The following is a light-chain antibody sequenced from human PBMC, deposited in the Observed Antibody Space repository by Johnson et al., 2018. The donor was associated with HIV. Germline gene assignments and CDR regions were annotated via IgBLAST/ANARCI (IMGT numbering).Light chain of an antibody. J-gene: IGLJ1*01. Sequence: QSVLTQPPSVSAAPGKKVTISCSGSSSNIGNNYVSWYQQLPGTAPKLLIYENNKRPSGIPDRFSGSKSGTSATLGITGLQTGDEADYYCGTWDSSLSAFYVFGTGTKVTVL. CDR1: SSNIGNNY. CDR2: ENN. CDR3: GTWDSSLSAFYV. V-gene: IGLV1-51*02.